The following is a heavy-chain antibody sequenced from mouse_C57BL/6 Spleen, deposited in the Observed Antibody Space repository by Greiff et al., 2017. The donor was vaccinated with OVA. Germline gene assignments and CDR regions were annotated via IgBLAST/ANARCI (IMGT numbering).Heavy chain of an antibody. J-gene: IGHJ4*01. Sequence: VKLVESGPGLVAPSQSLSITCTVSGFSLTSYGVHWVRQPPGKGLEWLVVIWSDGSTTYNSALKSRLSISKDNSKSQGFLKMNSLHTYDTAMYYCARHYYGSSSYAMDYWGQGTSVTVSS. CDR1: GFSLTSYG. CDR2: IWSDGST. V-gene: IGHV2-6-1*01. CDR3: ARHYYGSSSYAMDY. D-gene: IGHD1-1*01.